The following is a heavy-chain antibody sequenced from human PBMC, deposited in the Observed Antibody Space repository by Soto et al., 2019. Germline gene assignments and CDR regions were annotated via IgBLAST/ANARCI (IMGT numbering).Heavy chain of an antibody. J-gene: IGHJ5*01. V-gene: IGHV4-61*01. CDR1: GDSVSSGSYY. Sequence: TSETLSLTCTVSGDSVSSGSYYWSWIRQPPGKGLEWIGNIYYSGSTDYSPSLKSRVTISLDTSKNQFSLKLTSVTAADTAVYYCARVWVTHYDSWGHGTLVTVSS. D-gene: IGHD1-26*01. CDR2: IYYSGST. CDR3: ARVWVTHYDS.